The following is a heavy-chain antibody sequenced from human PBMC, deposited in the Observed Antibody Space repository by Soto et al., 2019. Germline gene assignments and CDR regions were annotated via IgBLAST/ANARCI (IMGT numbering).Heavy chain of an antibody. CDR1: GLTFSSYW. V-gene: IGHV3-74*01. Sequence: EVQLVESGGGLVQPGGSLRLSCAASGLTFSSYWMHWVRQAPGKGLVWVSRINSAGSSTSYADSVKGRFTISRDNAKNTLYLQMNSLRAKDTAVYYCALSHTVTTDYWGQGTLVTVSS. CDR3: ALSHTVTTDY. CDR2: INSAGSST. J-gene: IGHJ4*02. D-gene: IGHD4-17*01.